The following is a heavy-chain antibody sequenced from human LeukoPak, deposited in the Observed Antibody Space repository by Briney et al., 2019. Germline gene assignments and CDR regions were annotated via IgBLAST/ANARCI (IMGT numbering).Heavy chain of an antibody. CDR2: IYSGGST. CDR1: GFTVSSNY. CDR3: ARDRGYYDSGGWGYYFDY. Sequence: PGGSLRLSCAASGFTVSSNYMSWVRQAPGKGLEWVSFIYSGGSTFYADSVKGRFTISRDNSKNTLYLQMNSLRAEDTAVYYCARDRGYYDSGGWGYYFDYWGQGTLVTVSS. V-gene: IGHV3-53*01. J-gene: IGHJ4*02. D-gene: IGHD3-22*01.